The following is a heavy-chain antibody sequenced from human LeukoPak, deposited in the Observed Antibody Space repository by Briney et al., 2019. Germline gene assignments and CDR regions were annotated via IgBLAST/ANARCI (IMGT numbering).Heavy chain of an antibody. Sequence: GGSLRLSCAASGFTFRIYAMDWVRPVPGKGLEWISYINSGSDDIHYADSVKGRFTMSRDNAKNSLFLQLNSLRAEDTAVYYCARDSYQPGLIDYWGQGTLVTVSS. D-gene: IGHD2-2*01. J-gene: IGHJ4*02. V-gene: IGHV3-21*05. CDR1: GFTFRIYA. CDR3: ARDSYQPGLIDY. CDR2: INSGSDDI.